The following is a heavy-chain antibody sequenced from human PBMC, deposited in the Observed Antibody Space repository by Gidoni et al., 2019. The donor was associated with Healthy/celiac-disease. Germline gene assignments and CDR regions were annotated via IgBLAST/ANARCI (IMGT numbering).Heavy chain of an antibody. J-gene: IGHJ4*02. CDR2: ISGSGGSR. V-gene: IGHV3-23*01. Sequence: ELQLFESGGGLVQPGGSLSLSCAPSGFTFTSDSLSWVRQAPGKGLEWVSAISGSGGSRYYADTVKGRCTISRDNSKNTLYLQMKSLRAEETAVYYCAKGPKDPYSSSWSPWDYWGQGTLVTVSS. D-gene: IGHD6-13*01. CDR3: AKGPKDPYSSSWSPWDY. CDR1: GFTFTSDS.